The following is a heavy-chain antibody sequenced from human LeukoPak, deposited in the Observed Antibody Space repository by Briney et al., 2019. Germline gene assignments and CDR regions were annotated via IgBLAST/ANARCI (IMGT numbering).Heavy chain of an antibody. CDR2: IYTSGST. Sequence: PSQTLSLTCTVSGGSISSGSYYWSWIRQPAGKGLEWIGRIYTSGSTNYNPSLKSRVTMSVDTSKNQFSLKLSSVTAADTAVYYCARDYYDSSGYQSGFDYWGQGTLVTVSS. CDR1: GGSISSGSYY. D-gene: IGHD3-22*01. V-gene: IGHV4-61*02. CDR3: ARDYYDSSGYQSGFDY. J-gene: IGHJ4*02.